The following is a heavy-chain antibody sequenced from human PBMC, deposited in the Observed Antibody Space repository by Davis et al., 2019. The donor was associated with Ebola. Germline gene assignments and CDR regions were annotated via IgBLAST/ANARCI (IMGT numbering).Heavy chain of an antibody. V-gene: IGHV3-74*01. CDR1: GITLRSYW. CDR2: ITSDVSST. Sequence: GESLTISCAASGITLRSYWMHCLRQAAGKGLVRVSRITSDVSSTSYADSVKGRITISRDNAKNSLYLQMNRRRAEDTAVYYCARAEVVVVPAAILGRSYYYGMDVWGQGTTVTVSS. CDR3: ARAEVVVVPAAILGRSYYYGMDV. J-gene: IGHJ6*02. D-gene: IGHD2-2*02.